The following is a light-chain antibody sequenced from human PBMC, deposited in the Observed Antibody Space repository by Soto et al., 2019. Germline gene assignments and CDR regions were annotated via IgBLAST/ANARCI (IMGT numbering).Light chain of an antibody. CDR3: QQANSFPPT. CDR2: TAS. CDR1: QGVSSW. V-gene: IGKV1D-12*01. Sequence: IPMTQSPSSVSASVGDRVTITCRASQGVSSWLAWYQQKPGKAPKLLIHTASSLQSGVPSRFSGSGSGTDFSLTISSLQPVDIATYYCQQANSFPPTFGQGTKLEIK. J-gene: IGKJ2*01.